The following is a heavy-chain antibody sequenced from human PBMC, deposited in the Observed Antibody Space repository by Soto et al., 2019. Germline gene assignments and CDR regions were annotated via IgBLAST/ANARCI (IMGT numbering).Heavy chain of an antibody. D-gene: IGHD6-19*01. V-gene: IGHV3-30-3*01. CDR2: VSYDGSDK. CDR1: GFTFSSYP. CDR3: ARDRIAVSGGLDY. Sequence: GGSLRLSCAASGFTFSSYPMHWVRQAPGKGLEWVAVVSYDGSDKYYADSVKGRFTISRDNSKNTLSLQMDSLRPEDTAVYYCARDRIAVSGGLDYWGQGTLVTISS. J-gene: IGHJ4*02.